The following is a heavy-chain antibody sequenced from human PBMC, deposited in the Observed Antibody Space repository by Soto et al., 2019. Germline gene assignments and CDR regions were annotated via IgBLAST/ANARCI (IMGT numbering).Heavy chain of an antibody. CDR2: IYYSGST. CDR3: ARDRNDFYGDLQYFDY. V-gene: IGHV4-61*01. Sequence: SETLSLTCTVSGGSVSSGSHYWSWIRQPPGKGLEWIGYIYYSGSTNYNPSLKSRVTISVDTSKNQFSLKLSSVTAADTAVYYCARDRNDFYGDLQYFDYWGQGTLVTVS. CDR1: GGSVSSGSHY. J-gene: IGHJ4*02. D-gene: IGHD4-17*01.